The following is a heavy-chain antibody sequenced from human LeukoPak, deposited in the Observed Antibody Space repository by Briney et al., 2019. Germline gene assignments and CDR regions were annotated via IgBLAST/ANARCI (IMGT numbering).Heavy chain of an antibody. CDR2: INPNSGGT. CDR1: GYTFTGYY. Sequence: GASVKVSCKASGYTFTGYYMHWVRQAPGQGLECMGWINPNSGGTNYAQKFQGRVTMTSDTSISTAYMELSRLSSDDTAVHYCARSYGDYFDYDYFDYWGQGTLVTVSS. J-gene: IGHJ4*02. CDR3: ARSYGDYFDYDYFDY. V-gene: IGHV1-2*02. D-gene: IGHD4-17*01.